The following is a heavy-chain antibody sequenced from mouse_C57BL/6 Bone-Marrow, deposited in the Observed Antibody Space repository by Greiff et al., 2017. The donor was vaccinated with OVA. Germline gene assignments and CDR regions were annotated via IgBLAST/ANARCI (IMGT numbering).Heavy chain of an antibody. CDR3: ARHPRYDYNYYAMDY. CDR2: ISSGGSYT. CDR1: GFTFSSYG. J-gene: IGHJ4*01. V-gene: IGHV5-6*01. D-gene: IGHD2-4*01. Sequence: EVQRVESGGDLVKPGGSLKLSCAASGFTFSSYGMSWVRQTPDKRLEWVATISSGGSYTYYPDSVKGRFTISRDNAKNTLYLQMSSLKSEDTAMYYCARHPRYDYNYYAMDYWGQGTSVTVSS.